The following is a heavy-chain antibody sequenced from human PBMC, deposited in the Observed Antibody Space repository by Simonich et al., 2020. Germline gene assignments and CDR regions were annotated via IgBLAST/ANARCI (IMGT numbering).Heavy chain of an antibody. CDR2: FYYSGTT. CDR1: GGSISSSSYY. J-gene: IGHJ3*02. CDR3: ARHAGFAFDI. Sequence: QLQLQESGPGLVKPSETLSLTCTVSGGSISSSSYYWGWIRPPPGKGLEWIGSFYYSGTTYYNPSLKSRVTISVDTSKNQFSLKLSSVTAADTAVYYCARHAGFAFDIWGQGTMVTVSS. D-gene: IGHD6-13*01. V-gene: IGHV4-39*01.